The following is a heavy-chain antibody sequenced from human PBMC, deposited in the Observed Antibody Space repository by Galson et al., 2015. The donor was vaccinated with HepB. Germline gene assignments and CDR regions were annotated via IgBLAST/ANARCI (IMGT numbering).Heavy chain of an antibody. V-gene: IGHV2-26*01. CDR2: IFSNDEK. D-gene: IGHD1-7*01. CDR3: ARTLGELELPRGSTAIDY. Sequence: PALVKPTQTLTLTCTVSGFSLSNARMGVSWIRQPPGKALEWLAHIFSNDEKSYSKSLKSRLTISKDTSKSQVVLTMTNMDPMDTATYYCARTLGELELPRGSTAIDYWGQGTLLTVSS. J-gene: IGHJ4*02. CDR1: GFSLSNARMG.